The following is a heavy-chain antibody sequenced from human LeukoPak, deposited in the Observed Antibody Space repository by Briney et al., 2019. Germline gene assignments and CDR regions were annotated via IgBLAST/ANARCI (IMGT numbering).Heavy chain of an antibody. CDR3: AREYGGSYFINNWFDP. D-gene: IGHD1-26*01. V-gene: IGHV3-48*02. Sequence: SGGSLRLSCAASGFTFSSYSMNWVRQAPGKGLEWVSYISSSSSTIYYADSVKGRFTISRDNAKNSLYLQMNSLRDEDTAVYYCAREYGGSYFINNWFDPWGQGTLVTVS. CDR2: ISSSSSTI. J-gene: IGHJ5*02. CDR1: GFTFSSYS.